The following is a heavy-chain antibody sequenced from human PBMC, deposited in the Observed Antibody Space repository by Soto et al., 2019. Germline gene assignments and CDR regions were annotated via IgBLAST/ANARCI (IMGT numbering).Heavy chain of an antibody. D-gene: IGHD2-15*01. Sequence: SETLSLTCTVSGGSISSYYWSWIRQPPGKGLEWIGYIYYSGSTNYNPSLKSRVTISVDTSKNQFSLKLSSVTAADTAVYYCARLYCSGGSCYSDEYYFDYWGQGTLVTVSS. J-gene: IGHJ4*02. V-gene: IGHV4-59*08. CDR3: ARLYCSGGSCYSDEYYFDY. CDR1: GGSISSYY. CDR2: IYYSGST.